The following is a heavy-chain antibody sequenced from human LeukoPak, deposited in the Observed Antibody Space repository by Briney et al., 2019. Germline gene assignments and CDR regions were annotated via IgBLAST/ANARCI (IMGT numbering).Heavy chain of an antibody. CDR3: AREGRGTTTSLDSSYFDY. J-gene: IGHJ4*02. CDR1: GFTFSSYE. CDR2: ISSSGSNI. D-gene: IGHD1-26*01. Sequence: PGGSLRLSCAASGFTFSSYEMNWVRQAPGKGLEWVSYISSSGSNIYYADSVKGRFTISRDNAKNSLYLQMNSLRGEDTAVYYCAREGRGTTTSLDSSYFDYWGQGTLVTVSS. V-gene: IGHV3-48*03.